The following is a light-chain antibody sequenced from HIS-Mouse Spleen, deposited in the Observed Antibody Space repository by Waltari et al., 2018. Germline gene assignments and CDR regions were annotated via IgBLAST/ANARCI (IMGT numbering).Light chain of an antibody. CDR1: SSDVGSYNL. J-gene: IGLJ3*02. Sequence: QSALTQPASVSGSPGQSITIPCTGTSSDVGSYNLGSWYQQHPGKAPKLMIYEGSKRPSGVSMRFSGSKSGNTASLTISGLQAEDEADYYCCSYAGSSTWVFGGGTKLTVL. V-gene: IGLV2-23*01. CDR3: CSYAGSSTWV. CDR2: EGS.